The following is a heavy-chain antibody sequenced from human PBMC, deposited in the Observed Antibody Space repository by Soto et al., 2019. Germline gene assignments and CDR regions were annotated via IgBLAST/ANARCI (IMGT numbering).Heavy chain of an antibody. D-gene: IGHD1-1*01. CDR3: VNWNDEDVD. V-gene: IGHV3-23*01. J-gene: IGHJ4*01. CDR1: GFTFSSYA. CDR2: ISGSAIST. Sequence: EVHLLESGGGFVQPGGSLRLSCVASGFTFSSYAMTWVRQAPGKGLEWVASISGSAISTEYADSVRGRLTISRDNSKNTVFLQMQSLRADDSATYYCVNWNDEDVDWGQGTLVAVSS.